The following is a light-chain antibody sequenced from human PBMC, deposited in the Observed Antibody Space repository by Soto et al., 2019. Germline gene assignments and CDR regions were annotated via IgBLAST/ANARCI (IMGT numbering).Light chain of an antibody. CDR1: QSVSNN. Sequence: EVEMTQSPATLSVSPGERATLSCRASQSVSNNLAWYQQKPGQAPRLLISGASTRATGIPARFSGSGSGTEFTLTISSVQSEDFAVSYCQQFNTWPETFGPGTKVDIK. J-gene: IGKJ3*01. CDR2: GAS. V-gene: IGKV3-15*01. CDR3: QQFNTWPET.